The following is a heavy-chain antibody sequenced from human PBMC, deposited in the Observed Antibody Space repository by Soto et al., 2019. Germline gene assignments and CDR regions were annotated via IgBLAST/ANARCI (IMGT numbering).Heavy chain of an antibody. CDR3: AADALNYYDSSGYYYGDFDY. J-gene: IGHJ4*02. CDR2: IVVGSGNT. CDR1: GFTFTSSA. D-gene: IGHD3-22*01. Sequence: SVKVSCKASGFTFTSSAVQWVRQARGQRLEWIGWIVVGSGNTNYAQKFQERVTITRDMSTSAAYMELSSLRSEDTAVYYCAADALNYYDSSGYYYGDFDYWGQGTLVTVSS. V-gene: IGHV1-58*01.